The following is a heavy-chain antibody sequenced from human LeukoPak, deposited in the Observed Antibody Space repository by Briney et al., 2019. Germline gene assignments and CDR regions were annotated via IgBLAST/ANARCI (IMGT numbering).Heavy chain of an antibody. CDR2: ISPGDSDT. V-gene: IGHV5-51*01. Sequence: GESLKISYKGSGYSFTTYRIGSVRQMPGKGLEWMGVISPGDSDTRYSPSFQGQVTISADKSISTAYLQWSSLKASDTAMYYCARHLDDSSGYYYRTMYYFDYWGQGTLVTVSS. CDR1: GYSFTTYR. J-gene: IGHJ4*02. CDR3: ARHLDDSSGYYYRTMYYFDY. D-gene: IGHD3-22*01.